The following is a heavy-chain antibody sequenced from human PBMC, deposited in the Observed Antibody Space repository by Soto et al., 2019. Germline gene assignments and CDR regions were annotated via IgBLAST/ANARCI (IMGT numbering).Heavy chain of an antibody. CDR3: ARQFSSMVRGYYYYGMDV. V-gene: IGHV4-30-4*01. J-gene: IGHJ6*02. CDR1: GGSISSGDYY. D-gene: IGHD3-10*01. CDR2: IYYSGST. Sequence: SETLSLTCTVSGGSISSGDYYWSWIRQPPGKGLEWIGYIYYSGSTYYNPSLKSRVTISVDTSKNQFSLKLSSVTAADTAVYYCARQFSSMVRGYYYYGMDVWGQGTTVTVSS.